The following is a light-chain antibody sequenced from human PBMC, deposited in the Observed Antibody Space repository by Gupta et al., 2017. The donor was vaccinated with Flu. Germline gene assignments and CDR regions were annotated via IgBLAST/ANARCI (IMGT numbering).Light chain of an antibody. CDR2: EVT. V-gene: IGLV2-14*01. J-gene: IGLJ3*02. Sequence: ITVSCTGTISDIGGYNYVSWYQQTAGEAPKLLLYEVTKRPSGVSDRFSGSKSDNTASLTISGLQAEDEATYHCSSYTVSATRWVFGGGTTVTVL. CDR1: ISDIGGYNY. CDR3: SSYTVSATRWV.